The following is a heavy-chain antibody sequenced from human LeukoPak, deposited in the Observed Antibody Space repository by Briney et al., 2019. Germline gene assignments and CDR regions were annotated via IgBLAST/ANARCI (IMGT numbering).Heavy chain of an antibody. D-gene: IGHD1-26*01. J-gene: IGHJ6*02. V-gene: IGHV3-30-3*01. Sequence: GRSLRLSCAASGFTFSSYAMQWVRQAPGKGREGGAVISYDGSNKYYADSVKGRFTISRDNSKNTLYLQMNSLRAEDTAVYYCASGDSGSYYYYGMDVWGQGTTVTVSS. CDR3: ASGDSGSYYYYGMDV. CDR2: ISYDGSNK. CDR1: GFTFSSYA.